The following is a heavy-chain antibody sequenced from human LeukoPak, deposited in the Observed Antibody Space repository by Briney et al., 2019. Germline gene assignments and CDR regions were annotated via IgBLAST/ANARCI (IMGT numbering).Heavy chain of an antibody. Sequence: KTSETLSLTCTVSGGSISSGSYYWNWIRQPAGKGLEWSGRIYTSGSTNYNPSLKSRVTISVDTSKNQFSLKLSSVTAADTAVYYCAREARGSGSYFYWGQGTLVTVSS. D-gene: IGHD3-10*01. CDR1: GGSISSGSYY. V-gene: IGHV4-61*02. CDR3: AREARGSGSYFY. CDR2: IYTSGST. J-gene: IGHJ4*02.